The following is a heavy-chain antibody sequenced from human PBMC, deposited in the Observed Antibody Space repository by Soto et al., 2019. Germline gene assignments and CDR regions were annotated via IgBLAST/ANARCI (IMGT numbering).Heavy chain of an antibody. J-gene: IGHJ3*02. Sequence: GGSLRLSCAASGFTFSSYAMSWVRQAPGKGLEWVSAISGSGGTTYYADSVKGRFTFSRDNSKNTLYLQMNSLRAEDTAVYYCAKTANGWFSTFDIWGQGTMVTVSS. CDR1: GFTFSSYA. V-gene: IGHV3-23*01. D-gene: IGHD6-19*01. CDR2: ISGSGGTT. CDR3: AKTANGWFSTFDI.